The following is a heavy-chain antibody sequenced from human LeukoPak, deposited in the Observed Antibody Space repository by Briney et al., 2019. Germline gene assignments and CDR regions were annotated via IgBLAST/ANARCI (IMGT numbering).Heavy chain of an antibody. CDR1: GFTFSSYA. J-gene: IGHJ4*02. Sequence: SGGSLRLSCAASGFTFSSYAMHWVRQAPGKGLEWVAVISYDGSNKYYADSVKGRFTISRDNSKNTLYLQMGSLRAEDMAVYYCARDLWDDYGDSAQGYWGQGTLVTVSS. CDR2: ISYDGSNK. V-gene: IGHV3-30-3*01. D-gene: IGHD4-17*01. CDR3: ARDLWDDYGDSAQGY.